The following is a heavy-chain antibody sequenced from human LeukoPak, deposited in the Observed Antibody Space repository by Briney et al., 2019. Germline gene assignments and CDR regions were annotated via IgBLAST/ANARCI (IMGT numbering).Heavy chain of an antibody. D-gene: IGHD4/OR15-4a*01. CDR2: IYSTGGA. CDR1: GGSISSYY. J-gene: IGHJ6*03. Sequence: SETLSLTCTVSGGSISSYYWTWIRQPAGKGLEWIGRIYSTGGANYNPSLQSRVTMSVDTSKNQFSLKLSSVTAADTAVYYCARDYGGATSYYYYYMDVWGKRTTVTISS. V-gene: IGHV4-4*07. CDR3: ARDYGGATSYYYYYMDV.